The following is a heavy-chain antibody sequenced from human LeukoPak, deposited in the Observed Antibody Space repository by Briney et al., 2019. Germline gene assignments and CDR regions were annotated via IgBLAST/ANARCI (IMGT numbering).Heavy chain of an antibody. CDR1: GGTFSSYV. J-gene: IGHJ6*03. CDR2: IIPIFGTA. V-gene: IGHV1-69*05. CDR3: ARNPIDYYGSGSYNYYYYYMDV. D-gene: IGHD3-10*01. Sequence: SVKVSCKASGGTFSSYVISWVRQAPGQGLEWMGGIIPIFGTANYAQKFQGRVTITTDESTSTAYMELSSLRSEDTAVYYCARNPIDYYGSGSYNYYYYYMDVWGKGTTVTVSS.